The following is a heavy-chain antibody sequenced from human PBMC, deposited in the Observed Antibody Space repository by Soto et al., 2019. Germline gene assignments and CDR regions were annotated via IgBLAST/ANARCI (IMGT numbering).Heavy chain of an antibody. CDR2: ISYEGSNK. J-gene: IGHJ4*02. D-gene: IGHD2-2*02. CDR1: GFNFSNYA. CDR3: AKVAPYPPFDY. V-gene: IGHV3-30*18. Sequence: GGSLRLSCAASGFNFSNYAMHWVRQAPGKGLEWLAIISYEGSNKYSADSVKGRFTISRDNSKNTLYLQMNSLRAEDTAVYYCAKVAPYPPFDYWGQGTLVTVSS.